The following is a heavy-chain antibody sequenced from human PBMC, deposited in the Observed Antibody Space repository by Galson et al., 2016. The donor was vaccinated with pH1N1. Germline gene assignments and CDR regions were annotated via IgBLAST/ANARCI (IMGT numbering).Heavy chain of an antibody. D-gene: IGHD7-27*01. CDR2: ISPDGTDT. CDR1: GFTFNNYG. Sequence: SLRLSCAASGFTFNNYGMYWVRQAPGKGLVWVSRISPDGTDTLNADSVRGRFTITRDNSKNTLFLQMNSLGAEDTAMYYCTAYNWGSPFDVWGQGAMVTV. CDR3: TAYNWGSPFDV. V-gene: IGHV3-74*01. J-gene: IGHJ3*01.